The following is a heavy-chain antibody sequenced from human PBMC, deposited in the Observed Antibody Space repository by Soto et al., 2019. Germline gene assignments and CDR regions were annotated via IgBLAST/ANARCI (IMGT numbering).Heavy chain of an antibody. D-gene: IGHD5-12*01. CDR2: INHCGST. J-gene: IGHJ6*02. Sequence: PSETLSLTCAVYGGSFSGYYWSWIRQPPGKGLEWIGEINHCGSTNYNPSPKRRVTISVDTSKNQFSLKLSSVTAADTAVYYCARCGVATIRISYYYYGMDVWGQGTTVTVSS. V-gene: IGHV4-34*01. CDR3: ARCGVATIRISYYYYGMDV. CDR1: GGSFSGYY.